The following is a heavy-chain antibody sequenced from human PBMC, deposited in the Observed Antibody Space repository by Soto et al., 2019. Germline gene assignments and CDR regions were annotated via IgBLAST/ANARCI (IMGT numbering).Heavy chain of an antibody. V-gene: IGHV3-21*01. D-gene: IGHD3-3*01. Sequence: GGSLRLSCAASGFTFSSYSMNWVRQAPGKGLEWVSSISSSSSYIYYADSVKGRFTISRDNAKNSLYLQMNSLRAEDTAVYYCARDFNITIFGVLDVWGQGTTVTVSS. CDR1: GFTFSSYS. CDR2: ISSSSSYI. J-gene: IGHJ6*02. CDR3: ARDFNITIFGVLDV.